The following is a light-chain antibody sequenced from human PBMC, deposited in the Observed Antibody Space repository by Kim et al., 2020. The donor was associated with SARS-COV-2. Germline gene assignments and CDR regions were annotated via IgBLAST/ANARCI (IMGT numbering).Light chain of an antibody. V-gene: IGKV1-33*01. J-gene: IGKJ2*01. Sequence: ASVGDRVTITCQASQDISNYLIWYQQKPGKAPKLLIYDASNLETGVPSRFSGSGSGTDFTFTISSLQPEDIATYYCQQYDNLPPVFGQGTKLEI. CDR1: QDISNY. CDR3: QQYDNLPPV. CDR2: DAS.